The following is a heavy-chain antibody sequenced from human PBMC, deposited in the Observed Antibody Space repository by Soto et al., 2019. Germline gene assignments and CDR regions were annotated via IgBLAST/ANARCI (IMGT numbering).Heavy chain of an antibody. D-gene: IGHD3-3*01. V-gene: IGHV1-2*02. Sequence: GASVKVSCKASGYTFTGYYMHWVRQAPGQGLEWMGWINPNSGGTNYAQKFQGRVTMTRDTSISTAYMELSRLRSDDTAVYYCARDPYDFWSGYYLYFDYWGQGTLVTVSS. CDR1: GYTFTGYY. CDR3: ARDPYDFWSGYYLYFDY. CDR2: INPNSGGT. J-gene: IGHJ4*02.